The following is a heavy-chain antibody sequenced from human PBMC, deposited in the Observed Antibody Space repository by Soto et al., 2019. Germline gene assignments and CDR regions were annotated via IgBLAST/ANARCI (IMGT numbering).Heavy chain of an antibody. Sequence: EVQLVESGGGLVQPGGSLRLSCTVSGFTVSSYSMSWVRQAPGKGLDWVSVIYSGGSTYYADSVKGRFTISRDNSKDTLYLQMNSLRAEDTAVYYCARDVEFAYWGQGTLVTVSS. CDR1: GFTVSSYS. CDR3: ARDVEFAY. V-gene: IGHV3-66*01. CDR2: IYSGGST. J-gene: IGHJ4*02.